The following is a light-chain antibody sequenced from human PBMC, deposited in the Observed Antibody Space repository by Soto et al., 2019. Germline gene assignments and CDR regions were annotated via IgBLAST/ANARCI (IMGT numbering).Light chain of an antibody. V-gene: IGKV1-39*01. J-gene: IGKJ2*01. Sequence: DIPMTQSPTSLSASVGDRVSITCRASQSISSYLNWYQQKPGKAPKLLIYAASSLQSGVPSRFSGSASGTDFTLTISGLQPDDFATYYCQQSYSAPYTFGQGTKLEIK. CDR2: AAS. CDR3: QQSYSAPYT. CDR1: QSISSY.